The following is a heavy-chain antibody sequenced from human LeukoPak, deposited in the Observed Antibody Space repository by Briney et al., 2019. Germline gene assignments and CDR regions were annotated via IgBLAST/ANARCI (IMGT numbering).Heavy chain of an antibody. CDR2: IYSDGRT. Sequence: QSGGSLRLSCAASGFTVSSNYMSWGRQAPGKGLEWVSLIYSDGRTYYADSVKGRFTISRDNSKNTLYLQMNSLRVEDTAVYYCARGGSGWYWTFDYWGQGTLVTVSS. J-gene: IGHJ4*02. D-gene: IGHD6-19*01. CDR3: ARGGSGWYWTFDY. CDR1: GFTVSSNY. V-gene: IGHV3-66*01.